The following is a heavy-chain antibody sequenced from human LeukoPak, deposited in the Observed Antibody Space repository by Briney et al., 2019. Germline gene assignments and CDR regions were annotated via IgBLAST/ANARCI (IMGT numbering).Heavy chain of an antibody. CDR2: IGSSGSTV. CDR3: ARGYSSFLPF. D-gene: IGHD6-19*01. J-gene: IGHJ4*02. V-gene: IGHV3-48*03. CDR1: GFTFSAYE. Sequence: GGSLRLSCAASGFTFSAYEMNWVRQAPGKGLEWVSYIGSSGSTVYYADSVKGRFTISRDNAKNTLYLQMNSLRAEDTAVYYCARGYSSFLPFWGQGILVTVSS.